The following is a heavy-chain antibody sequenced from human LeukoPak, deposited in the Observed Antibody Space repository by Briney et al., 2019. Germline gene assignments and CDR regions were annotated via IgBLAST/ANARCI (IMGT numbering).Heavy chain of an antibody. D-gene: IGHD3-10*01. CDR3: AIYLYYYGSGSNGGWFDP. J-gene: IGHJ5*02. CDR1: GGSISSYY. V-gene: IGHV4-59*12. CDR2: IYYSGST. Sequence: SETLSLTCTVSGGSISSYYWSWIRQPPGKGLEWIGYIYYSGSTNYNPSLKSRVTISVDTSKNQFSLKLSSVTAADTAVYYCAIYLYYYGSGSNGGWFDPWGQGTLVTVSS.